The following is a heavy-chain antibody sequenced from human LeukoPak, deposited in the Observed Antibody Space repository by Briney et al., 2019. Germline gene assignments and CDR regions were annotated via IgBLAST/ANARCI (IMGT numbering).Heavy chain of an antibody. J-gene: IGHJ3*02. CDR1: GGSISTYY. Sequence: SETLSLTCTVSGGSISTYYWSWIRQPPGKGLEFIGYIYYTGSTNYNPSLKSRVTISVDTSKNQFSVYLSSVTAADTAVYYCAGRVGDSAFDIWGPGTMVTVSS. CDR2: IYYTGST. D-gene: IGHD1-26*01. V-gene: IGHV4-59*08. CDR3: AGRVGDSAFDI.